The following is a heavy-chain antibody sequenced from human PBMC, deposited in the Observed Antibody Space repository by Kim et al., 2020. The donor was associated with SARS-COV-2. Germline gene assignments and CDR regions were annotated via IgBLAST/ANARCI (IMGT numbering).Heavy chain of an antibody. D-gene: IGHD3-10*01. V-gene: IGHV5-51*01. Sequence: GESLKISCKGSGYSFTSYWIGWVRQMPGKGLEWMGIIYPGDSDTRYSPSFQGQVTISADKSISTAYLQWSSLKASDTAMYYCARGLYGPGSYYKGIYYYYYGMDVWGQGTTVTFSS. CDR1: GYSFTSYW. CDR3: ARGLYGPGSYYKGIYYYYYGMDV. J-gene: IGHJ6*02. CDR2: IYPGDSDT.